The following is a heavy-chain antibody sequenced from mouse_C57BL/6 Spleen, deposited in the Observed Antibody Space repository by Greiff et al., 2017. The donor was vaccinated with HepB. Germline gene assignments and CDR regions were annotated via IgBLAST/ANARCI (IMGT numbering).Heavy chain of an antibody. J-gene: IGHJ4*01. CDR3: ARGGYGSSYAMDY. Sequence: EVKLMESGPELVKPGASVKIPCKASGYTFTDYNMDWVKQSHGKSLEWIGDINPNNGGTIYNQKFKGKATLTVDKSSSTAYMELRSLTSEDTAVYYCARGGYGSSYAMDYWGQGTSVTVSS. D-gene: IGHD1-1*01. V-gene: IGHV1-18*01. CDR1: GYTFTDYN. CDR2: INPNNGGT.